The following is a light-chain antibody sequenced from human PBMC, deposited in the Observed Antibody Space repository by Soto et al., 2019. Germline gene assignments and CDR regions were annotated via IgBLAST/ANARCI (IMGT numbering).Light chain of an antibody. J-gene: IGLJ1*01. Sequence: VLTQPPSVSGAPGQTVTISCTGSSSYDVHWYRQLPGTAPKLLIYGTTNRPSGVPDRFSGSKSGTSASLAITGIQAEDEADYYCQSYESSPTVSYVLGKGTKAT. CDR1: SSYD. V-gene: IGLV1-40*01. CDR2: GTT. CDR3: QSYESSPTVSYV.